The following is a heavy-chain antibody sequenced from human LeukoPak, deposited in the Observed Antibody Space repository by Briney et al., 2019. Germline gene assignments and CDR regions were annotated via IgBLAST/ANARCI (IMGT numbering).Heavy chain of an antibody. V-gene: IGHV1-69*05. CDR1: GGTFSSYA. D-gene: IGHD3-22*01. CDR2: IIPIFGTA. J-gene: IGHJ4*02. CDR3: ARDAYDSSGYYPYYFDY. Sequence: SVKVSCKXSGGTFSSYAISWVPQAPGQGLEWMGRIIPIFGTANYAQKFQGRVTITTDESTSTAYMELSSLRSEDTAVYYCARDAYDSSGYYPYYFDYWGQGTLVTVSS.